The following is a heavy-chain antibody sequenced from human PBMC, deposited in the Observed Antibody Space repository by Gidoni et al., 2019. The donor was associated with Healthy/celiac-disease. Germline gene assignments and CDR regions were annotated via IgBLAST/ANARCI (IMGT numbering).Heavy chain of an antibody. V-gene: IGHV3-23*01. CDR3: AKDRRRIDSSGCLDY. Sequence: EVQLLESGGGLVQPGGSLRPSSASSGFTFSSYAMSWVRQAQGKGLEWVSAMSGSGGSTYYADSVKGRFTISRDKSKNTLYLQMNSLRAEDTAVYYCAKDRRRIDSSGCLDYWGQGTLVTVSS. CDR1: GFTFSSYA. J-gene: IGHJ4*02. CDR2: MSGSGGST. D-gene: IGHD6-19*01.